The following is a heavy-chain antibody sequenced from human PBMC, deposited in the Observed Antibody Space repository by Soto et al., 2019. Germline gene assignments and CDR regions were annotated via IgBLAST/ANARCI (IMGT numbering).Heavy chain of an antibody. CDR2: ISSSGSTI. CDR1: GFSFSDYY. J-gene: IGHJ4*02. D-gene: IGHD2-15*01. V-gene: IGHV3-11*01. CDR3: ARVGGEYCSSSNCYPDFLDY. Sequence: LRLSCAASGFSFSDYYMTWVRQAPGKGLEWVSYISSSGSTIYYADSVKGRFTISRDNAKNSLYLHMNSLRAEDTAVYYCARVGGEYCSSSNCYPDFLDYWGQGTPVTVSS.